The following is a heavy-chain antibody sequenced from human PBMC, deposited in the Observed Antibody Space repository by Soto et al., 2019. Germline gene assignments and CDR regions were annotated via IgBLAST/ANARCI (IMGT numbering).Heavy chain of an antibody. J-gene: IGHJ4*02. CDR2: ISGSGIST. CDR3: AKDSSSGSRAHFDY. D-gene: IGHD6-19*01. Sequence: PGGSLRLSCAASGFTFSSYAMSWVRQAPEKGLEWVSAISGSGISTYYADSVKGRFTISRDNSKNTLYLQMNSLRAEDTAVYYCAKDSSSGSRAHFDYWGQGTLVTVSS. V-gene: IGHV3-23*01. CDR1: GFTFSSYA.